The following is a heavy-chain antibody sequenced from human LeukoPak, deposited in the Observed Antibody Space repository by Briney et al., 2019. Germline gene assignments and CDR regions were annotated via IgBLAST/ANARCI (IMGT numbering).Heavy chain of an antibody. V-gene: IGHV3-53*01. D-gene: IGHD3-10*01. Sequence: PGGSLRLSCAASGIVFSNTAMSWVRQTPGKGLEWVSVIYSGGSTYYADSVKGRFTISRDNSKNTLYLQVNSLRAEDTAVYYCARDALCFGEFYFDYWGQGTLVTVSS. J-gene: IGHJ4*02. CDR1: GIVFSNTA. CDR2: IYSGGST. CDR3: ARDALCFGEFYFDY.